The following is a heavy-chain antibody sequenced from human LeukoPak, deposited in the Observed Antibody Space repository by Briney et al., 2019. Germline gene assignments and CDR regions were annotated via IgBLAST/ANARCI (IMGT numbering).Heavy chain of an antibody. Sequence: GGSLRLSCAASGFRFSGFNLNWFGRAPGKGWDWFYSFGSTGSYKYYGDSVKGRFTISRDNAKNSLYLQMNSLRAEDTAVYYCARDLGYGTIGLYHYFAYWGQGTLVTVSS. D-gene: IGHD2-8*01. CDR1: GFRFSGFN. J-gene: IGHJ4*02. CDR3: ARDLGYGTIGLYHYFAY. CDR2: FGSTGSYK. V-gene: IGHV3-21*01.